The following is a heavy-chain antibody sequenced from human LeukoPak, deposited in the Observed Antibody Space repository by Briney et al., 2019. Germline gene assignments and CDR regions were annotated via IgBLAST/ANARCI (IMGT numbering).Heavy chain of an antibody. CDR1: GYSFTDYY. J-gene: IGHJ5*02. D-gene: IGHD2-21*02. V-gene: IGHV1-2*02. Sequence: ASVKVSCKASGYSFTDYYIHWARQAPGQGLEWMGWINPKGGGINYAPEFQGRVTMTRDTSITTAYMELSSLRSDDTAMYYCVRDTCDGGDCFNWFDPWGQGTLVTVSS. CDR2: INPKGGGI. CDR3: VRDTCDGGDCFNWFDP.